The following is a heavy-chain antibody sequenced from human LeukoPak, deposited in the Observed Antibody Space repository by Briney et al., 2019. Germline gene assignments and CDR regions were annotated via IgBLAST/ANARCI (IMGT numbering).Heavy chain of an antibody. V-gene: IGHV3-48*01. CDR3: ARERSSKYYYYMDV. CDR2: ISSSSSTI. D-gene: IGHD2-2*01. Sequence: GGSLRLSCAASGFTFSSYSMNWVRQAPGKGLEWVSYISSSSSTIYYADSVKGRFTISRDNAKNSLYLQMNSLRAEDTAVYYCARERSSKYYYYMDVWGKGTTVTISS. J-gene: IGHJ6*03. CDR1: GFTFSSYS.